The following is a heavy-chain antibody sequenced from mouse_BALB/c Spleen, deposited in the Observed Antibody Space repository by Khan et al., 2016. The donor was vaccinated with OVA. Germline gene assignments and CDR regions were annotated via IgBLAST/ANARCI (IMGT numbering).Heavy chain of an antibody. CDR1: GYTFRSYW. CDR3: GTGNYYSSGSWMGY. J-gene: IGHJ3*01. Sequence: QMQLQQSGPELMKPGATVKISCKATGYTFRSYWIQWVKQRPGHGLEWIGEILPGSGRTNYNEKFKGQATFTADTSSNTAYMQLSNLTSDDSAVLYGGTGNYYSSGSWMGYWGQGTLVTVSA. V-gene: IGHV1-9*01. CDR2: ILPGSGRT. D-gene: IGHD1-1*01.